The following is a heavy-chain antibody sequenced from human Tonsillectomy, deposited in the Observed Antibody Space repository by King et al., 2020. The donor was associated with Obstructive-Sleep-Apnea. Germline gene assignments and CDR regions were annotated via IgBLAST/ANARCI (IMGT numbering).Heavy chain of an antibody. CDR1: GFTFSSYA. V-gene: IGHV3-30*04. D-gene: IGHD4-17*01. Sequence: QLVQSGGGVVQPGRSLRLSCAASGFTFSSYAMHWVRQAPGKGLEWVTVISYDGRNKYYADSVKGRFTISRDNSKNTLYLQMNSLRAEDTAVYYCARDDGDYGNLDYWGQGTLVTVSS. CDR2: ISYDGRNK. CDR3: ARDDGDYGNLDY. J-gene: IGHJ4*02.